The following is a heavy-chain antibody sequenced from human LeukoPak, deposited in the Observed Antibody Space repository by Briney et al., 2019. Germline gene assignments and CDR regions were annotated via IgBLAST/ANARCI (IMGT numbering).Heavy chain of an antibody. CDR2: IKQDGSEK. J-gene: IGHJ1*01. V-gene: IGHV3-7*01. Sequence: GGSLRLSCAASGFTFSSYWMSWVRQAPGKGLEWVANIKQDGSEKYYVDSVKGRFTISRDNAKNSLYLQMNSLRAEDTAVYYSARDSGWFSAEYFQHWGQGTLVTVSS. CDR3: ARDSGWFSAEYFQH. D-gene: IGHD6-19*01. CDR1: GFTFSSYW.